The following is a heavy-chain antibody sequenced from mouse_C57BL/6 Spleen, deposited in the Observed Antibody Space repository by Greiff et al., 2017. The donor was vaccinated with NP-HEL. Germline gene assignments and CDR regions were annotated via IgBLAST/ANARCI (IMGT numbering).Heavy chain of an antibody. D-gene: IGHD2-10*02. J-gene: IGHJ2*01. CDR3: ARLRYGNYDFDY. CDR1: GYTFTSYW. CDR2: IDPSDSET. V-gene: IGHV1-52*01. Sequence: QVQLQQPGAELVRPGSSVKLSCKASGYTFTSYWMHWVKQRPIQGLEWIGNIDPSDSETHYNQKFKDKATLTVDKSSSTAYMQLSSLTSEDSAVYYCARLRYGNYDFDYWGQGTTLTVSS.